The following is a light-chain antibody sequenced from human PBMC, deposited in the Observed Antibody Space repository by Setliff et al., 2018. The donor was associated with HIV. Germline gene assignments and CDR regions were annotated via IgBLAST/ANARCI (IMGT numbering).Light chain of an antibody. V-gene: IGLV1-51*01. Sequence: QSVLTQPPSVSAAPGQKVSISCSGSRSNIGDRSVSWYQHLPGTAPKLLIHDNHERPSGIPERFSGSTSGTSATLVISGLQTGDEADYYCGAWDTSLAVYVFGTGTKVTVL. CDR2: DNH. J-gene: IGLJ1*01. CDR3: GAWDTSLAVYV. CDR1: RSNIGDRS.